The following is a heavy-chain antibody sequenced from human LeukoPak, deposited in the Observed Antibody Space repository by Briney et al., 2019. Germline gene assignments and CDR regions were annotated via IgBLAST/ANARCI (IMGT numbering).Heavy chain of an antibody. CDR3: AGDIVVVPAAIPERYFDL. Sequence: GGSLRLSCAASGFTFSSYSMNWVRQAPGKGLEWVSSISGSSSYIYYADSVKGRFTISRDNAKNSLYLQMNSLRAEDTAVYYCAGDIVVVPAAIPERYFDLWGRGTLVTVSS. D-gene: IGHD2-2*02. CDR2: ISGSSSYI. J-gene: IGHJ2*01. V-gene: IGHV3-21*01. CDR1: GFTFSSYS.